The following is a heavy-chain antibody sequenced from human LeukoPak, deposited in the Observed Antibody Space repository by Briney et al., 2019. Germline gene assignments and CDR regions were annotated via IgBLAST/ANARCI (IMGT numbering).Heavy chain of an antibody. V-gene: IGHV4-34*01. CDR3: ARRGVGRRTSCYNY. CDR1: GGSFSGYY. CDR2: INHSGST. J-gene: IGHJ4*02. Sequence: SETLSLTCAVYGGSFSGYYWSWIRQPPGKGLEWIGEINHSGSTNYNPSLKSRVTISVDTSKNQFSLKLSSVTAADTAVYYCARRGVGRRTSCYNYWGQGTLVTVSS. D-gene: IGHD2-2*02.